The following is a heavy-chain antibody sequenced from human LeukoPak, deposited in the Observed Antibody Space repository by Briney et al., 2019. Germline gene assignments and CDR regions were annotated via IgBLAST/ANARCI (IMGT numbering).Heavy chain of an antibody. CDR2: ILYRVST. CDR3: AREPTRGALRYYYDY. D-gene: IGHD1-26*01. J-gene: IGHJ4*02. Sequence: TETLSLTCTVHSRSLSTSNYYWGWVRQPRVKALEWTGNILYRVSTYYNPSLKSRVTRSVDTSKKQCSLKLSSVTAADKAVYYGAREPTRGALRYYYDYWGQGTLVTVSS. V-gene: IGHV4-39*07. CDR1: SRSLSTSNYY.